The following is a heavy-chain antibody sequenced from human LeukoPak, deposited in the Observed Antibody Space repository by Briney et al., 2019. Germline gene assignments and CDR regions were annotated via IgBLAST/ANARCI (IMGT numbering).Heavy chain of an antibody. Sequence: GASVKVSCKASGYTFTSYYMHWVRQAPGQGLEWMGIINPSGGSTSYAQKFQGRVTMTRDTSTSTVYMELSSLRSEDTAVYYCARDSRLRGADHYGMDVWGQGTTVTVSS. CDR1: GYTFTSYY. J-gene: IGHJ6*02. CDR3: ARDSRLRGADHYGMDV. V-gene: IGHV1-46*01. CDR2: INPSGGST. D-gene: IGHD2/OR15-2a*01.